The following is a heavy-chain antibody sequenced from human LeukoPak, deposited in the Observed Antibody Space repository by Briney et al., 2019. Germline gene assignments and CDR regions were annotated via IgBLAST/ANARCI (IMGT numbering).Heavy chain of an antibody. CDR2: IYTSGST. V-gene: IGHV4-61*02. D-gene: IGHD3-3*01. CDR1: GGSISSGSYY. J-gene: IGHJ6*03. CDR3: ARQQYYDFWSGPGYMDV. Sequence: ASETLSLTCTVSGGSISSGSYYWSWIRQPAGKGLEWIGRIYTSGSTNYNPSLKSRVTISVDTSKNQFSLKLSSVTAADTAVYYCARQQYYDFWSGPGYMDVWGKGTTVTVSS.